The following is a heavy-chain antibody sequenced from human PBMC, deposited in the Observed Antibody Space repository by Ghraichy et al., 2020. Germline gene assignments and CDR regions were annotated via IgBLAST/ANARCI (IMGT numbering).Heavy chain of an antibody. CDR1: GFTFSSYW. D-gene: IGHD6-19*01. J-gene: IGHJ4*02. V-gene: IGHV3-7*03. CDR2: IKQDGSGK. Sequence: GGSLRLSCAASGFTFSSYWMPWVRQTPGKGLEWVANIKQDGSGKYYVDSVKGRFTISRDNAKNSLYLQMNSLRAEDTAVYYCASYSDAWYAASWAKGTLFPVPS. CDR3: ASYSDAWYAAS.